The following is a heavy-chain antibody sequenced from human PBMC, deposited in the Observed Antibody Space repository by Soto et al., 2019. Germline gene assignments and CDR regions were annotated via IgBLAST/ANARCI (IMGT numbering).Heavy chain of an antibody. CDR3: ARAGGDEISFDY. CDR1: GDSVSSGTYF. V-gene: IGHV4-61*01. CDR2: VYYSGST. Sequence: SETLSLTCTVSGDSVSSGTYFWSWIRQPPGKGLEWIGYVYYSGSTNYNPTLKSRLTMSVDASKNQFSLKLSSVTAADTAVYYCARAGGDEISFDYWGPGTLVTVS. D-gene: IGHD2-21*02. J-gene: IGHJ4*02.